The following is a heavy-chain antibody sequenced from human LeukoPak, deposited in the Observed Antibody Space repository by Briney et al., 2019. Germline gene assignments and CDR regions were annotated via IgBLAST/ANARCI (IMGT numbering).Heavy chain of an antibody. CDR3: AGSRIAAAGTDR. J-gene: IGHJ5*02. CDR1: GGSISSYY. CDR2: IYDSGST. D-gene: IGHD6-13*01. Sequence: SETLSLTCTVSGGSISSYYWSWIRQPPGKGLEWIGYIYDSGSTNYNPSLKSRVTISVDTSKNQFSLKLSSVTAADTAVYYCAGSRIAAAGTDRWGQGTLVTVSS. V-gene: IGHV4-59*08.